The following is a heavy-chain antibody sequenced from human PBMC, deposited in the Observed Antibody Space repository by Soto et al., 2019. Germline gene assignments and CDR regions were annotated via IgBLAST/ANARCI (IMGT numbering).Heavy chain of an antibody. CDR3: ARDFYPLAYYFDP. Sequence: QVQLVQSEAEVKKPGASVKVSCEASGYTFINHGITWVRQAPGQGREWMGWVSGSNGNTKYAQKFQGRDTMTTETSMSTAHMELRNLGSDDTAVYFCARDFYPLAYYFDPWGQGTLVTVSS. CDR1: GYTFINHG. V-gene: IGHV1-18*04. CDR2: VSGSNGNT. J-gene: IGHJ4*02.